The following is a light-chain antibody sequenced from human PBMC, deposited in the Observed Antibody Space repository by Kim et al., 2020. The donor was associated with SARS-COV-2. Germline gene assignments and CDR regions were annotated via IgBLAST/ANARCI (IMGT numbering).Light chain of an antibody. CDR2: GKN. J-gene: IGLJ2*01. CDR1: SLRSYY. CDR3: NSRDSNDNVV. V-gene: IGLV3-19*01. Sequence: SSELTQDPAVSVASGQTVRITCQGDSLRSYYATWYQQKPGQAPILVIYGKNNRPSGIPDRFPGSSSGNTASLTITGTQAGDEADYYCNSRDSNDNVVFGGGTKLTVL.